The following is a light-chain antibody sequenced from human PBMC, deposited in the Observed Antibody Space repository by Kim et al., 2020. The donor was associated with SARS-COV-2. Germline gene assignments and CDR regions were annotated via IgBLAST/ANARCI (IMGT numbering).Light chain of an antibody. CDR3: QQYDGYQIT. CDR1: KGIRKY. J-gene: IGKJ5*01. Sequence: EGDRVTITCRASKGIRKYLAWQQQKPGKAPRSLIYDASSLQTGVPSRISGSGAETDFTLTISSLQPEDFATYYCQQYDGYQITFGQGTRLEIK. V-gene: IGKV1-16*01. CDR2: DAS.